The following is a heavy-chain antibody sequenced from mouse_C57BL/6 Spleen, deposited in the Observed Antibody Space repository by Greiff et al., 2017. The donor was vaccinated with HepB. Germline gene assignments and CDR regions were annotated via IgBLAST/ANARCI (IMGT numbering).Heavy chain of an antibody. Sequence: QVQLKQPGAELVRPGSSVKLSCKASGYTFTSYWMDWVKQRPGQGLEWIGNIYPSDSETHYNQKFKDKATLTVDKSSSTAYMQLSSLTSEDSAVYYCARADGYYGAMDYWGQGTSVTVSS. CDR2: IYPSDSET. J-gene: IGHJ4*01. CDR1: GYTFTSYW. D-gene: IGHD2-3*01. V-gene: IGHV1-61*01. CDR3: ARADGYYGAMDY.